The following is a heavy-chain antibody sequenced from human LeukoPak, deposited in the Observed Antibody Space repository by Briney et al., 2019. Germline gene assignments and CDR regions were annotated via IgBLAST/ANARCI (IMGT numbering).Heavy chain of an antibody. J-gene: IGHJ4*02. CDR1: GFTFSSYA. D-gene: IGHD3-10*01. CDR3: ARALLWFGELLGTDY. Sequence: GRSLRLSCAASGFTFSSYAMHWVRQAPGKGLERVAVISYDGSNKHYADSVKGRFTISIDNSKKTLYLQMNSLRAEDTAVYYCARALLWFGELLGTDYWGQGTLVTVSS. V-gene: IGHV3-30*04. CDR2: ISYDGSNK.